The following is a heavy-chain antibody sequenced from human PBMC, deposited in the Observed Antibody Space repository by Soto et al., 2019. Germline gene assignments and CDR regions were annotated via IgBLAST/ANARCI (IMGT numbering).Heavy chain of an antibody. CDR2: IKQDGSEK. CDR3: ARDGEGDIVVVPAASAFDY. D-gene: IGHD2-2*01. CDR1: GFTFSSYW. J-gene: IGHJ4*02. Sequence: EVQLVESGGGLVQPGGSLRLSCAASGFTFSSYWMSWVRQAPGKGLEWVANIKQDGSEKYYVDSVKGRFTISRDNAKNSLYLQMNSLRPEDTAVYYCARDGEGDIVVVPAASAFDYWGQGTLVTVSS. V-gene: IGHV3-7*01.